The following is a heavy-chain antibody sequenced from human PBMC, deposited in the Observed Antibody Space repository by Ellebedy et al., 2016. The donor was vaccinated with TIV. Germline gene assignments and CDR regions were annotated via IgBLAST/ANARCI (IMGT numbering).Heavy chain of an antibody. Sequence: SETLSLTCTVSGASLSSDYWSWIRQPPGKGLEWVGYIYYTGITNYNPSLKSRVTISKDTSQNQFSLRLRSVTAADTAMYYCARSRIHYNGNSSFDYWGQGMLVTVSS. CDR1: GASLSSDY. J-gene: IGHJ4*02. CDR2: IYYTGIT. D-gene: IGHD4-23*01. CDR3: ARSRIHYNGNSSFDY. V-gene: IGHV4-59*01.